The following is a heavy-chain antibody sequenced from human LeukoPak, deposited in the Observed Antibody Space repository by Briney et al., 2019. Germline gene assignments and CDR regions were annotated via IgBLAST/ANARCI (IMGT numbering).Heavy chain of an antibody. CDR2: ISSSSSTI. J-gene: IGHJ4*02. Sequence: GSLRLSCAASGFTFSSYSKNWVRQAPGEGLEWVSYISSSSSTIYYADSVKGRFTISRDKAKNSLYLQMNSLRAEDTAVYYCARTTIYCSSTSCHLYYFDYWGQGTLVTVSS. D-gene: IGHD2-2*01. CDR1: GFTFSSYS. CDR3: ARTTIYCSSTSCHLYYFDY. V-gene: IGHV3-48*01.